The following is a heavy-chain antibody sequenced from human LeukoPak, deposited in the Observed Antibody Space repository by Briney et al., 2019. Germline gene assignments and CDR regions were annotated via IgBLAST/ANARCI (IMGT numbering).Heavy chain of an antibody. D-gene: IGHD2-15*01. Sequence: PGRSLRLSCAASGFGFSGYGMHWVRQAPGKGLEWMAVIWHDGSNYYHAESVKGRFTISRDNSRNTLYLQMNSLRAEDTAVYYCARDRRGWRKSSFDYWGQGALVTVSS. CDR1: GFGFSGYG. V-gene: IGHV3-33*01. J-gene: IGHJ4*02. CDR2: IWHDGSNY. CDR3: ARDRRGWRKSSFDY.